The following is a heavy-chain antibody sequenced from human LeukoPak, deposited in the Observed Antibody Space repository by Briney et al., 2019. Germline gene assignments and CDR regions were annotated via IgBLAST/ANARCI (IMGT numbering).Heavy chain of an antibody. CDR3: ARGVGIVVVVAAMGDC. Sequence: ASVKVSCKASGYTFTGYYMHWVRQAPGQGLEWMGWINPNSGGTNYAQKFQGRVTMTRDTSISTAYTELSRLRSDDTAVYYCARGVGIVVVVAAMGDCWGQGTLVTVSS. CDR2: INPNSGGT. D-gene: IGHD2-15*01. CDR1: GYTFTGYY. V-gene: IGHV1-2*02. J-gene: IGHJ4*02.